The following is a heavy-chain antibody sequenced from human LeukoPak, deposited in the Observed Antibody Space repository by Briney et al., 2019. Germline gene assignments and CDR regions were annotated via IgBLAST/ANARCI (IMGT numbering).Heavy chain of an antibody. D-gene: IGHD3-22*01. CDR3: ARDRYYDSSGYYPDY. CDR1: GFTFSSYA. Sequence: GGSLRLSCAASGFTFSSYATHWVRQAPGKGLEWVAVISYDGSNKYYAGSVKGRFTISRDNSKNTLYLQMNSLRAEDTAVYYCARDRYYDSSGYYPDYWGQGTLVTVSS. J-gene: IGHJ4*02. CDR2: ISYDGSNK. V-gene: IGHV3-30-3*01.